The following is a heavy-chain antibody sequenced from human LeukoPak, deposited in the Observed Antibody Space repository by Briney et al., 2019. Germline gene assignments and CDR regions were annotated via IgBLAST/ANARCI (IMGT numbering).Heavy chain of an antibody. D-gene: IGHD6-19*01. V-gene: IGHV1-2*02. CDR3: ARTSIAVAFDAFDI. CDR1: GYTFTGYY. Sequence: ASVKVSCKASGYTFTGYYMHWVRQAPGQGLEWMGWINPNSGGTNYAQKFQGRVTMTGDTSISTAYMELSRLRSDDTAVYYCARTSIAVAFDAFDIWGQGTMVTVSS. J-gene: IGHJ3*02. CDR2: INPNSGGT.